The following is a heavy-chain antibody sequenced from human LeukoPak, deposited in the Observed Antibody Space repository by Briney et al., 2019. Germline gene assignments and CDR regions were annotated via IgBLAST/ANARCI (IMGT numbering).Heavy chain of an antibody. CDR2: INHSGST. J-gene: IGHJ4*02. Sequence: PSETLSLTCAVYGGSFSGYYWSWIRQPPGKGLEWIGEINHSGSTNYNPSLKSRVTISVDTSKNQFSLKLSSVTAADTAVYYYARRTYSSSWYRGGLGYWGQGTLVTVSS. V-gene: IGHV4-34*01. CDR3: ARRTYSSSWYRGGLGY. D-gene: IGHD6-13*01. CDR1: GGSFSGYY.